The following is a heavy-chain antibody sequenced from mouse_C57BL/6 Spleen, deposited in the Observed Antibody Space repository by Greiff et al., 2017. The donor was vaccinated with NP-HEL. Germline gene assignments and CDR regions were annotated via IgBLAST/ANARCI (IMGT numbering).Heavy chain of an antibody. V-gene: IGHV5S21*01. CDR1: GFTFSSYA. J-gene: IGHJ1*03. CDR2: ISSGGDYI. CDR3: TRRREGYFDV. Sequence: EVKVVESGEGLVKPGGSLKLSCAASGFTFSSYAMSWVRQTPEKRLEWVAYISSGGDYIYYADTVKGRFTISRDNARNNLYLQMSSLKSEDTARYYCTRRREGYFDVWGTGTTVTVSA.